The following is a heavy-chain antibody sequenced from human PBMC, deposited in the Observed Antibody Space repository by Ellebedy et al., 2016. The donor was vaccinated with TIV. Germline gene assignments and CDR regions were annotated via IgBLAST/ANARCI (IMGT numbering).Heavy chain of an antibody. CDR3: ARLTTSGGGPGNDAFDI. J-gene: IGHJ3*02. CDR2: IDPSDSYT. Sequence: ASVKVSCKGSGYSFTSYWISWVRQMPGKGLEWMGRIDPSDSYTNYSPSFQGQVTISADKAISIAYLQWSSVKASDSAIYYCARLTTSGGGPGNDAFDIWGQGTMVTVSS. CDR1: GYSFTSYW. V-gene: IGHV5-10-1*04. D-gene: IGHD2-15*01.